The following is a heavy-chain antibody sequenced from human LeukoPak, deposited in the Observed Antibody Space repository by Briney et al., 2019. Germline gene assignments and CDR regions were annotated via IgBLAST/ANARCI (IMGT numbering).Heavy chain of an antibody. V-gene: IGHV4-61*02. CDR1: CGSISSSSYY. D-gene: IGHD1-14*01. CDR3: ARGGSDAFGI. Sequence: SETLSLTCTVSCGSISSSSYYWSWIRQPAGKGLEWIGRIYTSASTNYNPSIKSRVTISVDTSKSQFSLKLSSVTAADPAVYYCARGGSDAFGIWGQGTMVTVSS. CDR2: IYTSAST. J-gene: IGHJ3*02.